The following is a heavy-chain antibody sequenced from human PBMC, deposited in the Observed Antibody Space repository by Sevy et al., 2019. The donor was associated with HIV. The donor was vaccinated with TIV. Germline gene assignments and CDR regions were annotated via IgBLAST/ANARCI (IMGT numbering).Heavy chain of an antibody. Sequence: GGSLRLSCAASGFTFSSYWMSWVRQAPGKGLEWVANIKQDGSEKYYVDSVKGRFTISRDNAKNSLYLQMNSLRAEDXAVYYCARDLNYYDSSGYLVDAFDIWGQGTMVTVSS. J-gene: IGHJ3*02. CDR2: IKQDGSEK. CDR3: ARDLNYYDSSGYLVDAFDI. D-gene: IGHD3-22*01. CDR1: GFTFSSYW. V-gene: IGHV3-7*01.